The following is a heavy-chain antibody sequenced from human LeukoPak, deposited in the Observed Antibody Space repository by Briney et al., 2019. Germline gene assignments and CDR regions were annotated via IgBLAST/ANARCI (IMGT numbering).Heavy chain of an antibody. V-gene: IGHV3-23*01. CDR1: GFTFSSYA. CDR3: AKDPSSSWFGDYFDY. J-gene: IGHJ4*02. D-gene: IGHD6-13*01. CDR2: ISGSGGST. Sequence: GGSLRLSCAASGFTFSSYAMSWVRQAPGKGLEWVSTISGSGGSTYYADSVKGRFTISRDNSKNTLYLQMNSLRAEDTAVYYCAKDPSSSWFGDYFDYWGQGTLVTVSS.